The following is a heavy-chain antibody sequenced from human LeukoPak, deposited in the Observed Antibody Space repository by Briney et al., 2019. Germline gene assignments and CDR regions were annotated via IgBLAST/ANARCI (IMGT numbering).Heavy chain of an antibody. CDR1: GGSFSGYY. CDR3: ARGSGSYYYSWFDP. V-gene: IGHV4-34*01. CDR2: INHSGST. D-gene: IGHD3-10*01. Sequence: SETLSLTCVVYGGSFSGYYWGWIRQPPGKGLEWIGEINHSGSTNYNPSLKSRVTISVDTSKNQFSLKLSSVTAADTAVYYCARGSGSYYYSWFDPWGQGTLVTVSS. J-gene: IGHJ5*02.